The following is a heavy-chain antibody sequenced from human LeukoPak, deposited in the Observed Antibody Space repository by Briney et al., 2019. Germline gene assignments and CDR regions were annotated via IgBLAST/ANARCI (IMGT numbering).Heavy chain of an antibody. CDR2: I. CDR3: AKDSATAYYYYYGMDV. J-gene: IGHJ6*02. CDR1: GFTFSSYA. V-gene: IGHV3-23*01. Sequence: PGGSLRLSCAASGFTFSSYAMSWVRQAPGKGLEWVSAIKGRFTISRDNSKNTLYLQMNSLRAEDTAVYYCAKDSATAYYYYYGMDVWGQGTTVTVSS. D-gene: IGHD4-17*01.